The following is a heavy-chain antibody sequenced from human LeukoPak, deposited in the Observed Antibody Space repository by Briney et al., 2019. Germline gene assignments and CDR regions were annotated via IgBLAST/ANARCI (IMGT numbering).Heavy chain of an antibody. CDR2: IYKDGSEK. CDR1: GFTFSSYW. D-gene: IGHD3-10*01. Sequence: GGSLRLSCAASGFTFSSYWMTWVRQAPGKGLEWVANIYKDGSEKHYVDSVKGRFTISRDSAEKSLYLQMSSLRVEDTAVYYCARRGGGSSRMDVWGQGTTVTVSS. J-gene: IGHJ6*02. V-gene: IGHV3-7*01. CDR3: ARRGGGSSRMDV.